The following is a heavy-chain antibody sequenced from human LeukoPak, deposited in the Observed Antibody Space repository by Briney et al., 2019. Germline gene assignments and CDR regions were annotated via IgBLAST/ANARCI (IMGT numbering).Heavy chain of an antibody. CDR2: IYHSGST. Sequence: SETLSLTCAVSGGSITSSNWRTWVRQPPGKGLEWIGEIYHSGSTNYNPSLKSRVTISVDKSNNQFSLRLNSVTAADTAGYYCARNAGNSDVDYWGQGTLVTVSS. CDR1: GGSITSSNW. CDR3: ARNAGNSDVDY. J-gene: IGHJ4*02. V-gene: IGHV4-4*02. D-gene: IGHD4-23*01.